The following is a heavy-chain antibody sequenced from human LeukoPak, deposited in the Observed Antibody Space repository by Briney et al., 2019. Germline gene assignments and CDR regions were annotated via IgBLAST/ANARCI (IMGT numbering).Heavy chain of an antibody. D-gene: IGHD3-3*01. CDR2: TCYRSKWYN. V-gene: IGHV6-1*01. CDR3: AREEALEWLLYWFDP. Sequence: SQTLSLTCAISGDSVSSNSAAWNWIWQSPSRGLEWLGRTCYRSKWYNDYAVSVKSRITINPDTSKNQFSLQLNSVTPEDTAVYYCAREEALEWLLYWFDPWGQGTLVTVSS. CDR1: GDSVSSNSAA. J-gene: IGHJ5*02.